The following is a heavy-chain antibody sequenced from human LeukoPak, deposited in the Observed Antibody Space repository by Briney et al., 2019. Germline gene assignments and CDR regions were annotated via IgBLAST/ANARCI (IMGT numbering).Heavy chain of an antibody. V-gene: IGHV3-48*03. CDR1: GFSFSSFE. CDR3: ARYDGYDLRY. Sequence: PGGSLRLSCAASGFSFSSFEMNWVRQAPGKGLEWVSYISSSADTIYYADSVKGRFTISRDNAKNSLYLQMNSLRDEDTAVYYCARYDGYDLRYWGQGTLVTVSS. J-gene: IGHJ4*02. CDR2: ISSSADTI. D-gene: IGHD5-12*01.